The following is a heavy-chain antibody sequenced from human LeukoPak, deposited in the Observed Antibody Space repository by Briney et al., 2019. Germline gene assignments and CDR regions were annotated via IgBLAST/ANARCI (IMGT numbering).Heavy chain of an antibody. Sequence: ASVKVSCKGSGYTFTGYYMHWVRQAPGQGLEWMGWINPNSGGTNYAQKFQGRVTMTRDTSISTAYMELSRLRSDDTAVYYCAREYYDSSGPILFDYWGQGTLVTVSS. CDR1: GYTFTGYY. D-gene: IGHD3-22*01. CDR3: AREYYDSSGPILFDY. J-gene: IGHJ4*02. V-gene: IGHV1-2*02. CDR2: INPNSGGT.